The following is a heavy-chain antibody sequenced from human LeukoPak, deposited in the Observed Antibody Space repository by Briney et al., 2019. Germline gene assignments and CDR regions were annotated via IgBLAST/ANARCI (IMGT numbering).Heavy chain of an antibody. V-gene: IGHV4-38-2*01. Sequence: PSETLSLTCAVSGYSISSGYYWGWIRQPPGKGLEWIGSIYHSGSTNYNPSLKSRVTISVDTSKNQFSLKLSSVTAADTAVYYCARGDGYNYDYWGQGTLVTVSS. CDR3: ARGDGYNYDY. CDR1: GYSISSGYY. J-gene: IGHJ4*02. CDR2: IYHSGST. D-gene: IGHD5-24*01.